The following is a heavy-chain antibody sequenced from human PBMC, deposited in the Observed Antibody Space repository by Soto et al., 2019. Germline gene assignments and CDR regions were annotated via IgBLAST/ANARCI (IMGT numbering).Heavy chain of an antibody. CDR1: GFTFSSYS. D-gene: IGHD3-10*01. J-gene: IGHJ4*02. CDR3: AKLRVSMVRGVMEY. Sequence: GGSLRLSCAASGFTFSSYSMSWVRQAPGKGLEWVSAISGSGGSTYYADSVKGRFTISRDNSKNTLYLQMNSLRAEDTAVYYCAKLRVSMVRGVMEYWGQGTLVTVSS. CDR2: ISGSGGST. V-gene: IGHV3-23*01.